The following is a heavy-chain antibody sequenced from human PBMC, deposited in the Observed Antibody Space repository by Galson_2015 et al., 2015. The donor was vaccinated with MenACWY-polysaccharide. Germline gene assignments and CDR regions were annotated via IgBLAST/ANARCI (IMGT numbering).Heavy chain of an antibody. V-gene: IGHV3-7*04. J-gene: IGHJ4*02. CDR2: IKEDGSEK. Sequence: SLRLSCAASGFTFTRYWMSWVRQAPGKGLEWVANIKEDGSEKSYVDSVKGRFTISRDNAKNTLYLQMDSLRAEDTAVYYCARGPYYHASGAYSCFHFWGQGTLVTVSS. D-gene: IGHD3-10*01. CDR3: ARGPYYHASGAYSCFHF. CDR1: GFTFTRYW.